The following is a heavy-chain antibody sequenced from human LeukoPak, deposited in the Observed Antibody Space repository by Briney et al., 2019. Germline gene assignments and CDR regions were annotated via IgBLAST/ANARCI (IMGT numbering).Heavy chain of an antibody. CDR1: GFTFSGSA. Sequence: GGSLKLSCAASGFTFSGSAMHWVRQASGKGLEWVGRIRSKANSYATAYAASVKGRFTISRDDSKNTAYLQMNSLKTEDTAVYYCTRLGRGMWCWGQGTLVTVSS. CDR3: TRLGRGMWC. V-gene: IGHV3-73*01. CDR2: IRSKANSYAT. J-gene: IGHJ4*02. D-gene: IGHD2-21*01.